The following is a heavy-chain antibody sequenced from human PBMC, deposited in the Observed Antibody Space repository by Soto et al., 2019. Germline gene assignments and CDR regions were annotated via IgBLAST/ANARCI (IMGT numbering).Heavy chain of an antibody. V-gene: IGHV4-4*02. CDR2: IYHSGST. Sequence: QVQLQESGPGLVKPSGTLSLTCAVSSGSISSSNWWSWVRQPPGKGLEWIGEIYHSGSTNYNPSRKSRVTIPVDKATNQFYLKLSSVTAAETAVYYCARGTWAYYYYYLDVWGKGTTVTVSS. J-gene: IGHJ6*03. CDR1: SGSISSSNW. D-gene: IGHD2-2*01. CDR3: ARGTWAYYYYYLDV.